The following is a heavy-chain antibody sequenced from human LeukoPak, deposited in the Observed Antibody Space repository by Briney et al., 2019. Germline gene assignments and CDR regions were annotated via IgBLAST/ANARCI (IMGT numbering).Heavy chain of an antibody. CDR2: IYYSGST. V-gene: IGHV4-39*07. D-gene: IGHD1-20*01. CDR3: ARLKHNFVVGAFDI. J-gene: IGHJ3*02. Sequence: SETLSLTCTVSGGSISSSSYYWGWIRQPPGKGLEWIGSIYYSGSTYYNPSLKSRVTISVDTSKNQFSLKLSSVTAADTAVYYCARLKHNFVVGAFDIWGQGTMVTVSS. CDR1: GGSISSSSYY.